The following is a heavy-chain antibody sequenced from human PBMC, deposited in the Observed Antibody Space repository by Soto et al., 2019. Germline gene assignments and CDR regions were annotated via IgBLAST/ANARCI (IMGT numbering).Heavy chain of an antibody. D-gene: IGHD2-21*02. CDR1: GGSISSYY. V-gene: IGHV4-59*01. J-gene: IGHJ5*02. CDR3: ARGSDYCGGDCNYWFDP. Sequence: SETLSLTCTVSGGSISSYYWSWIRQPPGKGLEWIGYIYYSGSTNYNPSLKSRVTISVDTSKNQFSLKLSSVTAADTAVYYCARGSDYCGGDCNYWFDPWGQGTLVTVSS. CDR2: IYYSGST.